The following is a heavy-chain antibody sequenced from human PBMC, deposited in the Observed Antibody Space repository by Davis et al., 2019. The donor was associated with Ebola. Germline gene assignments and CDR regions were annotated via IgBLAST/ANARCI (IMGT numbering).Heavy chain of an antibody. Sequence: GESLKISCKGSGYSFTSYWIGWVRQMPGKGLEWMGIIYPGDSDTRYSPSFQGQVTASADKSISTAYLQWSSLKASDTAMYYCARVRLGYCSSTSCYYYGMDVWGQGTTVTVSS. J-gene: IGHJ6*02. D-gene: IGHD2-2*01. CDR1: GYSFTSYW. CDR3: ARVRLGYCSSTSCYYYGMDV. V-gene: IGHV5-51*01. CDR2: IYPGDSDT.